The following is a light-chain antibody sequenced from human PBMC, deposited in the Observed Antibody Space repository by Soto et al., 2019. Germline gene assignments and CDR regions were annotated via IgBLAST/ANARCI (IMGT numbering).Light chain of an antibody. CDR3: LLSYSGAGVV. J-gene: IGLJ2*01. CDR1: TGAVTSGHY. CDR2: DTS. Sequence: QTVVTQEPSLTVSPGGTVTLNCGSSTGAVTSGHYPYWFQQKPGQAPRTLIYDTSNKHSWTPARFSGSLLGGKAALTLSGAQPEDEAEYYCLLSYSGAGVVFGGGTKLTVL. V-gene: IGLV7-46*01.